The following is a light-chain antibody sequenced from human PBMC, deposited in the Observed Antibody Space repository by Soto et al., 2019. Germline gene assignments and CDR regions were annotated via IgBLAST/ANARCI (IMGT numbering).Light chain of an antibody. CDR2: DAS. CDR1: QSVSSY. J-gene: IGKJ5*01. V-gene: IGKV3-11*01. CDR3: QERTIRPLT. Sequence: EIVLPEYPTSLSLSPGERSTLSCRASQSVSSYLLWYQQKPGQAPRLLIYDASNRATGIPARFSGSGSETDFTLTISSLEPEDFTVYCCQERTIRPLTFAQGTLLEI.